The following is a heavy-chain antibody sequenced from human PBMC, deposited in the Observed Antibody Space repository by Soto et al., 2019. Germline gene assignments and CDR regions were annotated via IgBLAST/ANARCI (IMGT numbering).Heavy chain of an antibody. CDR2: TCYRSKWYN. V-gene: IGHV6-1*01. J-gene: IGHJ5*01. Sequence: PSQTLSLTCAISGDSVSSNSAAWNWIRQSPSRGLEWLGRTCYRSKWYNDYAISVKSRITINPDTSKNQFSLQLNSVTPEDTAVYYCARDEYTSGWYRFDPWGQGILVTSPQ. D-gene: IGHD6-19*01. CDR3: ARDEYTSGWYRFDP. CDR1: GDSVSSNSAA.